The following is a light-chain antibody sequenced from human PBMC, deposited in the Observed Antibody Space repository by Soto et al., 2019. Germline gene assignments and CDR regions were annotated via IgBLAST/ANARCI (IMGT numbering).Light chain of an antibody. CDR3: QQYDKWPHT. CDR1: QNLSRN. CDR2: YAS. J-gene: IGKJ2*01. V-gene: IGKV3-15*01. Sequence: EMVMTQSPATLSVSPGERATLSCRASQNLSRNLAWYQQQPGQAPRLLIFYASTRATGIPARFSGSGSGTDFTLTISSLQSEDFAVYSCQQYDKWPHTFGQGTKLEIK.